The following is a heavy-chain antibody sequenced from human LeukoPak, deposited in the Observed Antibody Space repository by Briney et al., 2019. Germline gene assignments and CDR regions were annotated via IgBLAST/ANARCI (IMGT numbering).Heavy chain of an antibody. CDR1: GFTFSSYW. J-gene: IGHJ4*02. Sequence: GGSLRLSCAASGFTFSSYWMSWVRQAPGKGLEWVANIKPDGSEKYYVDSLKGRFTISRGDAKNSLYLQMNSLRAEDTAVYYCARDGHYYDSSGYFADYWGQGTLVTVSS. V-gene: IGHV3-7*01. CDR3: ARDGHYYDSSGYFADY. CDR2: IKPDGSEK. D-gene: IGHD3-22*01.